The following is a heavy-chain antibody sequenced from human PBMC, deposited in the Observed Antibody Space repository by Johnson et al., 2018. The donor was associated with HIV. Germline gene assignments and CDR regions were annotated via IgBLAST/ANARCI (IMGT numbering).Heavy chain of an antibody. CDR3: ARACSGGSCYEEKSPDAFDI. D-gene: IGHD2-15*01. J-gene: IGHJ3*02. CDR2: ISYDGSNK. CDR1: GFTFSNYG. V-gene: IGHV3-30*03. Sequence: QVQLVESGGGVVQPGRSLRLSCAASGFTFSNYGMQWVHQAPGKGLEWVAVISYDGSNKYYADSVKGRFTISRDNAKNSLYLQMNSLRAEDTAVYYCARACSGGSCYEEKSPDAFDIWGQG.